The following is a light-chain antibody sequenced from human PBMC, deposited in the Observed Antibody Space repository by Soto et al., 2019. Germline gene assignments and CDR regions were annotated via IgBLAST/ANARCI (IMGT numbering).Light chain of an antibody. V-gene: IGKV3-15*01. Sequence: DIVMTQSPATLSVSPGERVTLSCRGSQTVRNNLAWYQQKPGQAPRLLISTASTRANGVPARLSGSGSGTEFTLTISSLQSEDFAVYYCLHYYKWPPTFGQGTKVAIQ. CDR2: TAS. CDR1: QTVRNN. J-gene: IGKJ1*01. CDR3: LHYYKWPPT.